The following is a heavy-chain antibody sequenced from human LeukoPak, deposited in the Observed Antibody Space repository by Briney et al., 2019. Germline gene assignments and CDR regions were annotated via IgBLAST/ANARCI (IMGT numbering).Heavy chain of an antibody. Sequence: ASAKVSSKASGGTFISYAISWVRQAPGGGVERRARLIPIFGVANYTQKVQGRVTITADKSTSTAYMELSSLISEHTAEYYCATYYYDCSGYYRAGYYFDYWGQGTLVTVSS. D-gene: IGHD3-22*01. CDR3: ATYYYDCSGYYRAGYYFDY. CDR2: LIPIFGVA. J-gene: IGHJ4*02. CDR1: GGTFISYA. V-gene: IGHV1-69*10.